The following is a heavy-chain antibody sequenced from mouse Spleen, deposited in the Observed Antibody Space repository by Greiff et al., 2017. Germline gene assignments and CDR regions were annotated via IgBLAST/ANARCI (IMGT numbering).Heavy chain of an antibody. CDR2: IWSDGST. Sequence: VKLVESGPGLVAPSQSLSITCTVSGFSLTNYAVHWVRQSPGRGLEWLGVIWSDGSTDYNAAFISRLSISKDNSKSQVFFKMNSLQADDTAIYYCARNAWDGNYVGAMDYWGQGTSVTVSS. J-gene: IGHJ4*01. D-gene: IGHD2-1*01. CDR1: GFSLTNYA. CDR3: ARNAWDGNYVGAMDY. V-gene: IGHV2-4-1*01.